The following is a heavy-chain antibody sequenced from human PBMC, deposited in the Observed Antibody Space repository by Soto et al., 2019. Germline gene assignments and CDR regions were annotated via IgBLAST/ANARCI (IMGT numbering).Heavy chain of an antibody. V-gene: IGHV3-21*01. CDR3: TRDASRDSSARGWFDP. J-gene: IGHJ5*02. Sequence: PGGPMRLSCSASGFTFRSFTMNWVRQAQGKGLEWVSTISSNSAYIYYTDALRGRFTISRDNAKNSLHLQMNSLRAEDTAVYYCTRDASRDSSARGWFDPWGPGTLVTVSS. CDR1: GFTFRSFT. CDR2: ISSNSAYI. D-gene: IGHD6-13*01.